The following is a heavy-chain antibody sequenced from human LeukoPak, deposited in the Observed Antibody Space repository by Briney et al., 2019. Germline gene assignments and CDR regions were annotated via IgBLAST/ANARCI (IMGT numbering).Heavy chain of an antibody. CDR2: IKQDGSEK. D-gene: IGHD5-12*01. V-gene: IGHV3-7*01. Sequence: PGGSLRLSCAASGFIFISYWSSWVRQAPGTGLERVANIKQDGSEKYYVDSVKGRFTIARDNAKNSLYLQMNSLRAEDTAVYYCARDWRGVATYFEYWSQGTLVTVSS. CDR3: ARDWRGVATYFEY. J-gene: IGHJ4*02. CDR1: GFIFISYW.